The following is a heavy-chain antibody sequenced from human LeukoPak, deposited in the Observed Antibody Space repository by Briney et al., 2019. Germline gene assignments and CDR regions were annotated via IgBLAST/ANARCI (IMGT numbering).Heavy chain of an antibody. J-gene: IGHJ6*03. CDR2: ISSSGSTI. V-gene: IGHV3-48*03. CDR3: AKDKGVFHYMDV. D-gene: IGHD3-16*01. Sequence: GGSLRLSCAASGFTFSSYEMNWVRQAPGKGLEWVSYISSSGSTIYYADSVKGRFTISRDNSKNTLYLQMNSLRAEDTAVYYCAKDKGVFHYMDVWGKGTTVTISS. CDR1: GFTFSSYE.